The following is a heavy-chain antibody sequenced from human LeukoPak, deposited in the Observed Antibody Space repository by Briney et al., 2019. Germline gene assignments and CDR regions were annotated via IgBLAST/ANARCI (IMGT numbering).Heavy chain of an antibody. CDR2: ISYDGSNK. CDR3: ARGFSIMITFGGVIVRDYFDY. Sequence: GRSLRLSCAASGFTFSSYAMHWVRQAPGKGLEWVAVISYDGSNKYYADSVKGRFTISRDNSKNTLYLQMNSLRAEDTAVYYCARGFSIMITFGGVIVRDYFDYWGQGTLVTVSS. V-gene: IGHV3-30-3*01. J-gene: IGHJ4*02. D-gene: IGHD3-16*02. CDR1: GFTFSSYA.